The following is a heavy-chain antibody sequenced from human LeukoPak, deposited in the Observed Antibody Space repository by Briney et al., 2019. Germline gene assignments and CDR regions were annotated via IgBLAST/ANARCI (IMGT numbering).Heavy chain of an antibody. CDR2: INHSGST. CDR1: GGSLSGYY. CDR3: ARSSVLDY. Sequence: PSETLSLTCAVYGGSLSGYYWSWIRQPPGKGLEWIGEINHSGSTNYNPSLKSRVTISVDTSKNQFSLKLSSVTAADTAVYYCARSSVLDYWGQGTLVTVSS. J-gene: IGHJ4*02. D-gene: IGHD6-6*01. V-gene: IGHV4-34*01.